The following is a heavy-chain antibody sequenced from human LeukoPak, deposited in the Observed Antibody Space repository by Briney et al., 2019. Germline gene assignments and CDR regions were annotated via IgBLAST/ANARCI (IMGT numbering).Heavy chain of an antibody. Sequence: VASVKVSCKASGGTFSSYAISWVRQAPGQGLEWMGGIIPIFGTANYAQKFQGRVAITADESTSTAYMELSSLRSEDTAVYYCALYKGSGSYYPIDYWGQGTLVTVSP. V-gene: IGHV1-69*13. CDR1: GGTFSSYA. CDR2: IIPIFGTA. D-gene: IGHD3-10*01. J-gene: IGHJ4*02. CDR3: ALYKGSGSYYPIDY.